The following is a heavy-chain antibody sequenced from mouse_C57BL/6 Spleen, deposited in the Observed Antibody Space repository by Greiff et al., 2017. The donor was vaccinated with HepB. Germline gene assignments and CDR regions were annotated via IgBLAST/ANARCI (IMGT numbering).Heavy chain of an antibody. D-gene: IGHD1-1*01. CDR2: IWWDDDK. CDR1: GFSLSTFGMG. J-gene: IGHJ1*03. Sequence: QVTLKESGPGILQPSQTLSLTCSFSGFSLSTFGMGVGWIRQPSGKGLEWLAHIWWDDDKYYNPALKSRLTISKDTSKNQVFLKIANVDTADTATYYCARPHYYGSSYVWYFDVWGTGTTVTVSS. CDR3: ARPHYYGSSYVWYFDV. V-gene: IGHV8-8*01.